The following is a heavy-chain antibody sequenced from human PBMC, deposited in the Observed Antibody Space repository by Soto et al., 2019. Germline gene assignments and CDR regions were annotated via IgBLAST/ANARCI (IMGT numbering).Heavy chain of an antibody. Sequence: GESLKISCKGSGYSFTSYWIGWVRQMPGKGLECMGIIYPGDSDTRYSPSFQGQVTISADKSISTAYLQWSSLKASDTAIYYCARPEIPTRSDDYDYPFDLWGQGTLVTVSS. CDR1: GYSFTSYW. D-gene: IGHD3-16*01. V-gene: IGHV5-51*01. J-gene: IGHJ5*02. CDR3: ARPEIPTRSDDYDYPFDL. CDR2: IYPGDSDT.